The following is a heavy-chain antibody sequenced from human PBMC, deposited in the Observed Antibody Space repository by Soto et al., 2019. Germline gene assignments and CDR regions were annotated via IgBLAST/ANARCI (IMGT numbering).Heavy chain of an antibody. D-gene: IGHD1-26*01. CDR3: ATPLQWELLLWPYDAFDI. V-gene: IGHV4-39*01. J-gene: IGHJ3*02. CDR2: IYYSGST. Sequence: QLQLQESGPGLVKPSETLSLTCTVSGGSISSSSYYWGWIRQPPGKGLEWIGSIYYSGSTYYNPSLKSRVTISVDTSKNQFSLKLSSVTAADTAVYYCATPLQWELLLWPYDAFDIWGQGTMVTVSS. CDR1: GGSISSSSYY.